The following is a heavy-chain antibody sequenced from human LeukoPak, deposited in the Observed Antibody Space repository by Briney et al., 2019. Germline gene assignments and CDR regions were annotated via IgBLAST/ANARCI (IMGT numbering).Heavy chain of an antibody. V-gene: IGHV3-21*01. CDR1: GFTFSSYT. Sequence: PGGSLLLCCAASGFTFSSYTMNWVSQAPGKGLEWVSSISSTSGYIYYADSVKSRITISRDNAKNSLYLQMNSLRAEDTAVYYCVRGTAATTTFDYWGQGTLFTLSS. J-gene: IGHJ4*02. D-gene: IGHD2-15*01. CDR2: ISSTSGYI. CDR3: VRGTAATTTFDY.